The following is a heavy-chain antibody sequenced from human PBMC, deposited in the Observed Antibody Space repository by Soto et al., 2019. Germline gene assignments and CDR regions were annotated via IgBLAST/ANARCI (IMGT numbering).Heavy chain of an antibody. Sequence: GGSLRLSCAASGFTFSSYAMSWVRQAPGKGLEWVSAISGSGGSTYYADSVKGRFTISRDNSKNTLYLQMNSLRAEDTAVYYCAKDGPPLYGDYEPLRGWFDPWGQGTLVTVSS. J-gene: IGHJ5*02. V-gene: IGHV3-23*01. D-gene: IGHD4-17*01. CDR2: ISGSGGST. CDR1: GFTFSSYA. CDR3: AKDGPPLYGDYEPLRGWFDP.